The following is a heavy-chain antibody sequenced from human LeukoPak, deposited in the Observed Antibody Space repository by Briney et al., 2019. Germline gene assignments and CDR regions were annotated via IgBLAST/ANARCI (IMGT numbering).Heavy chain of an antibody. CDR2: ISGSGGFT. CDR1: GFTFRSYA. D-gene: IGHD3-22*01. J-gene: IGHJ4*02. V-gene: IGHV3-23*01. Sequence: GGSLRLPCVASGFTFRSYAMSWVRQAPGKGLEWVSAISGSGGFTYYADSVKGRFTISRDNSKNTLYLQMNSLRAEHTAVYYCAKVRSYDSSVYYFHVWGQGTLVTVSS. CDR3: AKVRSYDSSVYYFHV.